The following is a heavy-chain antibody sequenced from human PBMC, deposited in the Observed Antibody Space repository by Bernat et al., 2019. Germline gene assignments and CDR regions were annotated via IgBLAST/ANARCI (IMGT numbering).Heavy chain of an antibody. V-gene: IGHV3-30-3*01. D-gene: IGHD6-6*01. J-gene: IGHJ4*02. CDR3: ARDKGYSSSSGSLGY. Sequence: QVQLVESGGGVVQPGRSLRLSCTAPGFTFSTYAMHWVRQAPGKGLEWVAVISYDGIDKYYADSVKGRFTISRDKSKNTLFLQMNSLRPEDTAVYYCARDKGYSSSSGSLGYWGQGTLVTVSS. CDR1: GFTFSTYA. CDR2: ISYDGIDK.